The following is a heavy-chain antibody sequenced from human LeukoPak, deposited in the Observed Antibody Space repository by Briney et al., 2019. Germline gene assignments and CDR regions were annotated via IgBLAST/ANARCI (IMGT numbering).Heavy chain of an antibody. CDR1: GDSISTSSYY. CDR3: ARDEDGAAARNFDS. D-gene: IGHD6-13*01. V-gene: IGHV4-39*07. CDR2: IYYTGST. J-gene: IGHJ4*02. Sequence: SETLSLTCTVSGDSISTSSYYWGWIRQPPGKGLEWIGSIYYTGSTYYNPSLKSRVTISVDTSKNQFSLHLNSVIPEDTAIYYCARDEDGAAARNFDSWGQGILVTVSS.